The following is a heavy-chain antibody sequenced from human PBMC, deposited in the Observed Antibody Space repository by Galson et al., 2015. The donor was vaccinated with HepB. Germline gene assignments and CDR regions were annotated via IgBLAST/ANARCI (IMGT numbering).Heavy chain of an antibody. V-gene: IGHV4-39*01. J-gene: IGHJ4*02. CDR2: IYYNGNT. D-gene: IGHD2-2*01. CDR1: GDSISGSTYY. CDR3: ASPLGYCNSANCHADF. Sequence: ETLSLTCKVSGDSISGSTYYWGWVRQPPGKGLEWIGNIYYNGNTYYNPSLKSRVTISVDTSKNQFSLKLSSVTAADTAVYHCASPLGYCNSANCHADFWGQGTLVTVSS.